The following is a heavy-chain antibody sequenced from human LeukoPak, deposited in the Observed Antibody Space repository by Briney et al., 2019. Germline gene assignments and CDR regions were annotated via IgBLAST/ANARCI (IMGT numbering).Heavy chain of an antibody. J-gene: IGHJ4*02. CDR3: ARGSMVRGEDY. D-gene: IGHD3-10*01. CDR2: INHSGST. V-gene: IGHV4-34*01. CDR1: GGSFSGYY. Sequence: SETLSLTCAVYGGSFSGYYWSWIRQPPGKGLEWIGEINHSGSTNYNPSLKSRVTISVDTSKNQFSLKLSSVTAADTAVYYCARGSMVRGEDYWGQGTLVTVSS.